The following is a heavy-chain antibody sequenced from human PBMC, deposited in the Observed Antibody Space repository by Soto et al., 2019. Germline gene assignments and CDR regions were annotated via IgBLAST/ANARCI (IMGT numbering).Heavy chain of an antibody. CDR2: ISWNSGSI. CDR3: AKDLQRRGGYYYYYYYMDV. J-gene: IGHJ6*03. Sequence: GGSLRLSCAASGFTFDDYAMHWVRQAPGKGLEWVSGISWNSGSIGYADSVKGRFTISRDNAKNSLYLQMNSLRAEDTALYYCAKDLQRRGGYYYYYYYMDVWGKGTTVTVSS. D-gene: IGHD5-18*01. V-gene: IGHV3-9*01. CDR1: GFTFDDYA.